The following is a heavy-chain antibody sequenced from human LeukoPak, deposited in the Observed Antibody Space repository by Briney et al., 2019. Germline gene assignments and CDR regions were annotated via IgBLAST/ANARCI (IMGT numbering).Heavy chain of an antibody. V-gene: IGHV1-2*02. J-gene: IGHJ5*02. CDR3: ARWAVAGSVYWFDP. Sequence: ASVKVSCKASGYTFTADYLHWVRQAPRQGLEWMGWINPNTGGTNYAQKFQGRVTMTRDTSISTAYMELSSLRSDDAAVYYCARWAVAGSVYWFDPWGQGTLVTVSS. D-gene: IGHD6-19*01. CDR2: INPNTGGT. CDR1: GYTFTADY.